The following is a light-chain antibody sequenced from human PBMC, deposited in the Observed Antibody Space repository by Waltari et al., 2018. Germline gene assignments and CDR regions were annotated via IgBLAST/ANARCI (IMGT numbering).Light chain of an antibody. CDR2: TDN. CDR1: NSNIGRNG. V-gene: IGLV1-44*01. J-gene: IGLJ3*02. CDR3: AAWDDSLNGRV. Sequence: QSVLTQPPSASGTPGQGVTVSCSGSNSNIGRNGVSWYQQVPGTAPKLLIHTDNRRPSGVPDRFSGSKSGTSASLAISGLQSEDEAHYYCAAWDDSLNGRVFGGGTKVTVL.